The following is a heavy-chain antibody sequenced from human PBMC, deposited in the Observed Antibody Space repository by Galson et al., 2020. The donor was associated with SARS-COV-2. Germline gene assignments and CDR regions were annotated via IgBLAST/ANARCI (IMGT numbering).Heavy chain of an antibody. D-gene: IGHD3-3*02. V-gene: IGHV4-34*01. CDR3: ACGSAGAWGVLAH. CDR2: IRQNGRS. J-gene: IGHJ4*02. Sequence: SETLSLTCTVYGGSFNSYYWTWIRQSPGKGLEWIGEIRQNGRSKCNPSLNSRVTISIDTSKNQFSLDLTSVTAADAAIYYCACGSAGAWGVLAHWGQGTPVTVSS. CDR1: GGSFNSYY.